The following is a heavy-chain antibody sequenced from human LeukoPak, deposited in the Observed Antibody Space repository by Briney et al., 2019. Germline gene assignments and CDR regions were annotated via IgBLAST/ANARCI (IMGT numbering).Heavy chain of an antibody. Sequence: GGSLRLSCAASGFTVSSNYMSWVRQAPGEGLEWVSVTYSGGSTYYADSVKGRFTISRHNSKNTLYLQMNSLRAEDTAVYYCARAFTYYYDSSGYYYDYWGQGTLVTVSS. CDR2: TYSGGST. CDR3: ARAFTYYYDSSGYYYDY. J-gene: IGHJ4*02. CDR1: GFTVSSNY. D-gene: IGHD3-22*01. V-gene: IGHV3-53*04.